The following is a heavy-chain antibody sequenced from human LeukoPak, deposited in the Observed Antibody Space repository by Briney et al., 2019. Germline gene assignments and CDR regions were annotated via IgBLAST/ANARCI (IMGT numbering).Heavy chain of an antibody. Sequence: SETLSLTCSVSGGSISSYYWSWIRQPPGKRLEWIGYVYYSVSTDYNPSLKSRVTISVDTSKNQFSLKLSSVTAADTAVYYCARGRHGDHIWGSYTGYGMDVWGQGTTVTVSS. D-gene: IGHD3-16*01. CDR2: VYYSVST. V-gene: IGHV4-59*01. CDR1: GGSISSYY. J-gene: IGHJ6*02. CDR3: ARGRHGDHIWGSYTGYGMDV.